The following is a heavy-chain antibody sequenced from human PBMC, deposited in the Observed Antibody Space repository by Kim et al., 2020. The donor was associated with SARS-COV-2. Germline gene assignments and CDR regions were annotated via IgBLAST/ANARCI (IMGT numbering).Heavy chain of an antibody. CDR3: ARGPHYYGSGSYPY. Sequence: SETLSLTCAVYGGSFSGYYWSWIRQPPGKGLEWIGEINHSGSTNYNPSLKSRVTISVDTSKNQFSLKLSSVTAADTAVYYCARGPHYYGSGSYPYWGQGTLVTVSS. CDR2: INHSGST. D-gene: IGHD3-10*01. CDR1: GGSFSGYY. V-gene: IGHV4-34*01. J-gene: IGHJ4*02.